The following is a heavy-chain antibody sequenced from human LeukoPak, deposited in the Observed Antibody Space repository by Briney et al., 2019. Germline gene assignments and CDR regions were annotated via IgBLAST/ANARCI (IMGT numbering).Heavy chain of an antibody. CDR3: AREARSVYSSGSHWGK. Sequence: SVKVSCKASGGTFSSYAISWVRQAPGQGLEWMGRIIPIFGTANNAQKFQGRVTITTDESTSTAYMELSSLRSEDTAVYYCAREARSVYSSGSHWGKWGQGTLVTVSS. J-gene: IGHJ4*02. CDR2: IIPIFGTA. D-gene: IGHD3-22*01. V-gene: IGHV1-69*05. CDR1: GGTFSSYA.